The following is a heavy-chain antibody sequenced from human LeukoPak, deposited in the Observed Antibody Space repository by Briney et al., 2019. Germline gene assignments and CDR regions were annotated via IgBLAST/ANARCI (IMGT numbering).Heavy chain of an antibody. CDR2: INPNSGGT. CDR3: ARSGSSGARAHFQH. V-gene: IGHV1-2*02. CDR1: GYTFTGYY. D-gene: IGHD6-19*01. Sequence: GASVKVSCKASGYTFTGYYMHWVRQAPAQGLEWVGLINPNSGGTNYAQKFQGRVTMTRDTSISTAYMELSRLRSDDTAVYYCARSGSSGARAHFQHWGQGTLVTVSS. J-gene: IGHJ1*01.